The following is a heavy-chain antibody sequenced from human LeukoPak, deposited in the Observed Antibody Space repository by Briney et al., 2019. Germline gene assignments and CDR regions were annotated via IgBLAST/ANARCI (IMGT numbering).Heavy chain of an antibody. CDR3: ARRAHGSYSY. J-gene: IGHJ4*02. V-gene: IGHV4-39*01. CDR1: GDSISSTNYY. D-gene: IGHD1-26*01. Sequence: SETLSLTCTVSGDSISSTNYYWGWIREPPGKGLEWIGTIYYGGSTYYSPSLESRATISVDTSKNQFSLKLSSVTAADTAVYYCARRAHGSYSYWGQGTLVTVSS. CDR2: IYYGGST.